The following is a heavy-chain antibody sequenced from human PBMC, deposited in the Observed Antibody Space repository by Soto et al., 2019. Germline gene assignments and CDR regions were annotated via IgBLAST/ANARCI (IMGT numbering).Heavy chain of an antibody. CDR2: IYYSGST. J-gene: IGHJ4*02. CDR3: ARHQGSPVTLAY. V-gene: IGHV4-39*01. Sequence: SETLSLTCTVSGGSISSSSYYWGWIRQPPGKGLEWIGSIYYSGSTYYNPSLKSRVTISVDTSKNQFSLKLSSVTAADTAVYYCARHQGSPVTLAYWGQGTLVTVSS. D-gene: IGHD4-17*01. CDR1: GGSISSSSYY.